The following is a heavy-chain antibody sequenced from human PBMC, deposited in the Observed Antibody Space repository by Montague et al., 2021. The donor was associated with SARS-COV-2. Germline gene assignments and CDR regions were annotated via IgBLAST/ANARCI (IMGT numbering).Heavy chain of an antibody. Sequence: SLRLSCAASGFTVSSNYMSWVRQAPGKGLEWVSVIYSGGSTYYADSVKGRFTISRDNSKNTLYLQMNSLRAEDTAVYYCARGGWGMVRGVIYYYGMDVWGQGTTVTVSS. J-gene: IGHJ6*02. D-gene: IGHD3-10*01. CDR1: GFTVSSNY. V-gene: IGHV3-66*01. CDR2: IYSGGST. CDR3: ARGGWGMVRGVIYYYGMDV.